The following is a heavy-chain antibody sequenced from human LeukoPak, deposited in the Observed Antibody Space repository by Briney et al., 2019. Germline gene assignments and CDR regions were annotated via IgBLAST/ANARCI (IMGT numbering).Heavy chain of an antibody. D-gene: IGHD4-17*01. Sequence: MASQTLSLTCTVSGGSISSGGYYWSWIRQPPGKGLEWIGYIYYSGSTNYNPSLKSRVTISVDTSKNQFSLKLSSVTAADTAVYYCASMFYGDYRLDYWGQGTLVTVSS. V-gene: IGHV4-61*08. CDR1: GGSISSGGYY. CDR3: ASMFYGDYRLDY. CDR2: IYYSGST. J-gene: IGHJ4*02.